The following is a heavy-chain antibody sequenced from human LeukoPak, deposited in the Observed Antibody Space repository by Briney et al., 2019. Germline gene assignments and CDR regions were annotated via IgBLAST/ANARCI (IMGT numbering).Heavy chain of an antibody. V-gene: IGHV1-46*01. Sequence: ASVWVSCKASGYTFTSYYMHWVRQAPGQGLEWMGIINPSGGSTSYAQKFQGRVTMNRNTSTSTVYMELSSLRSEDTAVYYCARDNRSRRGGDRQAAFDIWDQGTMGTVAS. CDR1: GYTFTSYY. J-gene: IGHJ3*02. CDR3: ARDNRSRRGGDRQAAFDI. D-gene: IGHD2-21*02. CDR2: INPSGGST.